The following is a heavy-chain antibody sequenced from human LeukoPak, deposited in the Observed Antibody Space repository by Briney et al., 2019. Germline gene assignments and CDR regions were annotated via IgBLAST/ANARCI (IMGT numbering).Heavy chain of an antibody. CDR3: ARGWAVAGNPNWFDP. Sequence: GGSLRLSCAASGFTFSSYAMHWVRQAPGKGLEWVAVIWHGGSEKYYEDSVKGRFTISRYNSKNTLYLQMNSLRAEDTAVYYCARGWAVAGNPNWFDPWGQGTLVTVSS. CDR1: GFTFSSYA. D-gene: IGHD6-19*01. V-gene: IGHV3-33*01. J-gene: IGHJ5*02. CDR2: IWHGGSEK.